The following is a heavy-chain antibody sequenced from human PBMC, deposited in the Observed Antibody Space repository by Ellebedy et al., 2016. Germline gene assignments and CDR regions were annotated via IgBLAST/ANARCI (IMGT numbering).Heavy chain of an antibody. J-gene: IGHJ6*04. D-gene: IGHD1-26*01. CDR3: AIQNYYMAEYV. Sequence: SETLSLXCTVSGGSISSSSYYWGWIRQPPGKGLEWIGSIYYSGSTYYNPSLKSRVTISVDTSKNQFSLKLSSVTAADTAVYYCAIQNYYMAEYVWGKGTTVTVSS. V-gene: IGHV4-39*07. CDR1: GGSISSSSYY. CDR2: IYYSGST.